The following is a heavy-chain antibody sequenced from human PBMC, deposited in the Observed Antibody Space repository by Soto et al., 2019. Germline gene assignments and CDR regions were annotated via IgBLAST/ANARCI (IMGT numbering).Heavy chain of an antibody. CDR2: ISAYNGNT. Sequence: QVQLVQSGAEVKKPGASVKVSCKASGYTFTSYGISWVRQAPGQGLEWMGWISAYNGNTNYAQKLQGRVTMTTDTSTSTDYMELRCLRPDGPAVYYCARDRGRDALDSRGQGTLITVSS. J-gene: IGHJ4*02. V-gene: IGHV1-18*01. D-gene: IGHD3-10*01. CDR1: GYTFTSYG. CDR3: ARDRGRDALDS.